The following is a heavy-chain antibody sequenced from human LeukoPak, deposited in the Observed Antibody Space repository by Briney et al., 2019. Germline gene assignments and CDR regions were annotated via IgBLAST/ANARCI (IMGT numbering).Heavy chain of an antibody. CDR3: ARDRGNFHYFDY. J-gene: IGHJ4*02. CDR1: GGSISSYY. Sequence: SESLSLTCTVSGGSISSYYWSWIRQPPGKGLEWIGYIYYSGSTNYNPSLKSRVTISEDTSKNQFSLKLSSVTAADTAVYYCARDRGNFHYFDYWGQGTLVTVSS. V-gene: IGHV4-59*01. D-gene: IGHD1-7*01. CDR2: IYYSGST.